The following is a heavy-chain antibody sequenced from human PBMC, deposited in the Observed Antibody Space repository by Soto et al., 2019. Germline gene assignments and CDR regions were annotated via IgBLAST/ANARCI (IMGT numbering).Heavy chain of an antibody. CDR2: ISGSGGST. Sequence: GGSLRLSCAASGFTFSSYAMSWVRQAPGKGLEWVSAISGSGGSTYYADSVKGRFTISRDNSKNTLYLQMNSLRAEDTAVYYCAKCIFEGDSSGYYPPAYWGQGTLVTVSS. CDR1: GFTFSSYA. CDR3: AKCIFEGDSSGYYPPAY. V-gene: IGHV3-23*01. D-gene: IGHD3-22*01. J-gene: IGHJ4*02.